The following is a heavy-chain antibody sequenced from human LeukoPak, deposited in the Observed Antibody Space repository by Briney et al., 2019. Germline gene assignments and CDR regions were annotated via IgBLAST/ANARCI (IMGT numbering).Heavy chain of an antibody. D-gene: IGHD3-3*01. CDR3: ARVGAYYDFWSGYSGYYYGMDV. Sequence: ASVKVSCKASGGTFSSYAISWVRQAPGQGLEWMGWINPNSGGTNYAQKFQGRVTMTRDTSISTAYMELSRLRSDDTAVYYCARVGAYYDFWSGYSGYYYGMDVWGQGTTVTVSS. CDR2: INPNSGGT. CDR1: GGTFSSYA. V-gene: IGHV1-2*02. J-gene: IGHJ6*02.